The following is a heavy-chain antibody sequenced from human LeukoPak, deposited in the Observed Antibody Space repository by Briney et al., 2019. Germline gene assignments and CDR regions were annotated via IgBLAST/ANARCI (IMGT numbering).Heavy chain of an antibody. V-gene: IGHV3-48*03. CDR2: ISSSGSRI. CDR1: GFTFSSYE. CDR3: ARGTRPYYGSGSYWFDP. Sequence: GGSLRLSCAASGFTFSSYEMNWVRQAPGKGLEWVSHISSSGSRIYYAESVKGRFTISRDNAQNSLYLQMNSLRAEDTAVYYWARGTRPYYGSGSYWFDPWGQGTLVTVSS. D-gene: IGHD3-10*01. J-gene: IGHJ5*02.